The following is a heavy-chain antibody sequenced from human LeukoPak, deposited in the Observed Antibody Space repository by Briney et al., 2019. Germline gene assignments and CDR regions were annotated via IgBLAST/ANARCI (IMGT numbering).Heavy chain of an antibody. CDR3: ARVDPVGYCSGGSCYI. J-gene: IGHJ4*02. V-gene: IGHV1-18*01. Sequence: GASVKVSCKASGYTFTSYGISWVRQAPGQGLEWMGWISAYNGNTNYAQKLQGRVTMTTDTSTSTAYMELRSLRSDDTAVYYCARVDPVGYCSGGSCYIWGQGTLVTVSS. D-gene: IGHD2-15*01. CDR2: ISAYNGNT. CDR1: GYTFTSYG.